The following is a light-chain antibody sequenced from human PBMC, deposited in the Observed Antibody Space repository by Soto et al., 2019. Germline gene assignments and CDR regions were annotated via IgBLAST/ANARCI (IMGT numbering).Light chain of an antibody. CDR2: DVS. CDR1: SSDVGGYNY. Sequence: QSALTQPASVSGSPGQSITISCTGTSSDVGGYNYVSWYQQHPGKAPKLMNYDVSDRPSGVSNRFSASKSGNTASLTITKLHAEDEADYYCCSYTSSSTPWVFGTGTKVTVL. CDR3: CSYTSSSTPWV. J-gene: IGLJ1*01. V-gene: IGLV2-14*03.